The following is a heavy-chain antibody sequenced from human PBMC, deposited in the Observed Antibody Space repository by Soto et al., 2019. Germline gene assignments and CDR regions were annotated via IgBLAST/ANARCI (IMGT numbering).Heavy chain of an antibody. CDR1: GGSISSSSYY. CDR2: IYYSGST. Sequence: SSETLSLTCTVSGGSISSSSYYWGWIRQPPGKGLEWIGSIYYSGSTYYNPSLKSRVTISVDTSKNQFSLKLSSVTAADTAVYYCARPNVLRFLEWPNWFDPWGQGTLVTVSS. D-gene: IGHD3-3*01. V-gene: IGHV4-39*01. CDR3: ARPNVLRFLEWPNWFDP. J-gene: IGHJ5*02.